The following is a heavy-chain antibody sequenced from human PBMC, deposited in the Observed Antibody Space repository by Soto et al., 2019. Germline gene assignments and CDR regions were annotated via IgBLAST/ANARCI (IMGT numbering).Heavy chain of an antibody. CDR2: IYPGDSDT. CDR1: GYSFTSYW. CDR3: ARPYALGYCSSTSCYEALDAFDI. Sequence: ESLKISCKGSGYSFTSYWIGWVRQMPGKGLEWMGIIYPGDSDTRYSPSFQGQVTISADKSISTAYLQWSSLKASDTAMYYCARPYALGYCSSTSCYEALDAFDIWGKGTMVTVSS. V-gene: IGHV5-51*01. J-gene: IGHJ3*02. D-gene: IGHD2-2*01.